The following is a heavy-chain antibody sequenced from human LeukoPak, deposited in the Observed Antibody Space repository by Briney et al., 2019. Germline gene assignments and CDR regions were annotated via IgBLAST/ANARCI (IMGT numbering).Heavy chain of an antibody. Sequence: SETLSLTCTVSGGSISSYYWSWIRQPPGKGLEWIGYIYYSGSTNYNPSLKSRVTISVDTSKNQFSLKLSSVTAADTAVYYCARVKGRDDFWGGLPSNVGYFDYWGQGTLVTVSS. CDR2: IYYSGST. J-gene: IGHJ4*02. CDR3: ARVKGRDDFWGGLPSNVGYFDY. CDR1: GGSISSYY. D-gene: IGHD3-3*01. V-gene: IGHV4-59*01.